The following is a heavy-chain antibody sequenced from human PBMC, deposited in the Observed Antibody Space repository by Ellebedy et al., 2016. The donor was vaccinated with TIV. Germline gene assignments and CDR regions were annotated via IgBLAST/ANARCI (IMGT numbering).Heavy chain of an antibody. CDR2: ISSSSSYI. V-gene: IGHV3-21*01. D-gene: IGHD3-22*01. CDR3: ASVYYDSSGDYFDY. CDR1: GFTFSSYS. Sequence: GESLKISCAASGFTFSSYSMNWVRQAPGKGLEWVSSISSSSSYIYYADSVKGRFTISRDNAKNSLYLQMNSLRAEDTAVYYCASVYYDSSGDYFDYWGQGTLVTVSS. J-gene: IGHJ4*02.